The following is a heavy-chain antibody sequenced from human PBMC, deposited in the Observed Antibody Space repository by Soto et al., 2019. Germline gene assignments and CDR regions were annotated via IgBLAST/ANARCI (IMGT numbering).Heavy chain of an antibody. Sequence: ETRSLTCTVSGGSISGYYWSWIRQPPGEGLEWVGNIYYSGGPKYNPSLKSRVTMSVDTSRNQFSLKSSPVTAAHTAVYHCARQVWLTIIDDDFDIWGPGQMVTVSS. J-gene: IGHJ3*02. CDR3: ARQVWLTIIDDDFDI. V-gene: IGHV4-59*08. D-gene: IGHD3-16*02. CDR2: IYYSGGP. CDR1: GGSISGYY.